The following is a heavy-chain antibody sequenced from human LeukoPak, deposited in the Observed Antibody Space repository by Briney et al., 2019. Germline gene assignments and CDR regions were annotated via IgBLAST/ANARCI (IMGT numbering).Heavy chain of an antibody. D-gene: IGHD2-15*01. CDR2: IYYSGST. Sequence: SETLSLTCTVSGGSISSYYWSWIRQPPGKGLEWIGYIYYSGSTNYNPSLKSRVTISVDTSKNQFSLKLSSVTAADTAVYYCARVVAAVDYWGQGTLVTVSS. V-gene: IGHV4-59*01. J-gene: IGHJ4*02. CDR3: ARVVAAVDY. CDR1: GGSISSYY.